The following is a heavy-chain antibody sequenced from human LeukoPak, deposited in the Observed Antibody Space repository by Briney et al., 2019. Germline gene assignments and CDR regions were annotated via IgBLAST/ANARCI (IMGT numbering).Heavy chain of an antibody. Sequence: GGSLTLTCAASGCTVSSYFISWVRQAPGKGLEWVGVIYDGGYARYAASVKGRFIISRDSSKNTLYLEMNSLRAEDTGVYYCARTRTGFNVFDYWGEGTLVTVSS. CDR2: IYDGGYA. D-gene: IGHD3-9*01. CDR3: ARTRTGFNVFDY. CDR1: GCTVSSYF. J-gene: IGHJ4*02. V-gene: IGHV3-53*01.